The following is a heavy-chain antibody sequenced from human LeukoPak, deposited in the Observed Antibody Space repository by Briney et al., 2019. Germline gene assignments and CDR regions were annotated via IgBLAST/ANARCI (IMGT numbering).Heavy chain of an antibody. D-gene: IGHD1-26*01. CDR1: GFTFSTYW. CDR2: IYSGGST. Sequence: PGGSLRLSCAASGFTFSTYWMNWFRQTPGKGLEWVTVIYSGGSTYYADSVKGRFTISRDNAKDSLYLQMNSPGPEDTAMYYCARDPYSGNYGNYYYYYMDVWGKGTTVTISS. J-gene: IGHJ6*03. V-gene: IGHV3-66*01. CDR3: ARDPYSGNYGNYYYYYMDV.